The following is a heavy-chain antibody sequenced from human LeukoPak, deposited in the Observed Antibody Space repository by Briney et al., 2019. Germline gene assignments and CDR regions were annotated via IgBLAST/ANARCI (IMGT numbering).Heavy chain of an antibody. CDR2: IYYSGST. D-gene: IGHD3-22*01. J-gene: IGHJ3*02. Sequence: SSQTLSLTCTVSGGSISSGGYYWSWIRQHPGKGLEWIGYIYYSGSTYYNPSLTSRVTISVDTSKNQFSLKLSSVTAADTAVYYCASFTYYYDSSGYYVTDAFDIWGQGTMVTVSS. CDR1: GGSISSGGYY. CDR3: ASFTYYYDSSGYYVTDAFDI. V-gene: IGHV4-31*03.